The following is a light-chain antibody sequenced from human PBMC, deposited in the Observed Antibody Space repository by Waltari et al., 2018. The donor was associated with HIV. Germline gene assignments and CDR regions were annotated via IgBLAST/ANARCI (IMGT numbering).Light chain of an antibody. J-gene: IGKJ3*01. CDR3: QQRSNWPPVT. CDR1: QSVTSY. CDR2: DAS. V-gene: IGKV3-11*01. Sequence: IVLTQSPATLSLSPGERAILSCRASQSVTSYLAWYQQKPGQAPRLRIYDASNRATGIPSRFSGSGSATDLTLTISSLEPKDFAVYYCQQRSNWPPVTFGPGTKVDIK.